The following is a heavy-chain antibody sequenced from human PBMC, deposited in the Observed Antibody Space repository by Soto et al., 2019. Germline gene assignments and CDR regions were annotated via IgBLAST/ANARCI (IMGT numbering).Heavy chain of an antibody. D-gene: IGHD3-22*01. Sequence: SETLSLTCTVSGGSISSGGYYWSWIRQHPGKGLEWIGYIYYSGSTYYNPSLKSRVTISVDTSKNQFSLKLSSVTAADTAVYYCARADREKRDFDYWGQGTLVTVSS. CDR1: GGSISSGGYY. CDR3: ARADREKRDFDY. V-gene: IGHV4-31*03. J-gene: IGHJ4*02. CDR2: IYYSGST.